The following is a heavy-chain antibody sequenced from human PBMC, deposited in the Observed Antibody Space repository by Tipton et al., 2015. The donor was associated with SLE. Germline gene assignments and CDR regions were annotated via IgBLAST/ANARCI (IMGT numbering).Heavy chain of an antibody. J-gene: IGHJ4*02. Sequence: TLSLTCTVSGGSISSSSDYWGWIRQPPGKGLGWIGSIYYSGSTYYNPSLKSRVTISVDTSKNKLSLKLSSVTAADTAVYYCAREPVAGTDYWGQGTLVTVSS. CDR3: AREPVAGTDY. CDR2: IYYSGST. V-gene: IGHV4-39*07. CDR1: GGSISSSSDY. D-gene: IGHD6-19*01.